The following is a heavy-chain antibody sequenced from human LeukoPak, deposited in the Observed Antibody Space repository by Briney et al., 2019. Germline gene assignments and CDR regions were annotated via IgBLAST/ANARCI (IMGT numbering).Heavy chain of an antibody. Sequence: GGSLRLSCVVSGIIFRNAWMNWVRQTPGKGLEWVGLIKSKVDGGTTDCAAPVKGRFTISRDDSKNTLYLQMNSLKSEDTGVYYCTTEVGATAKGWGQGTLVTVSS. CDR1: GIIFRNAW. V-gene: IGHV3-15*07. CDR3: TTEVGATAKG. J-gene: IGHJ4*02. CDR2: IKSKVDGGTT. D-gene: IGHD1-26*01.